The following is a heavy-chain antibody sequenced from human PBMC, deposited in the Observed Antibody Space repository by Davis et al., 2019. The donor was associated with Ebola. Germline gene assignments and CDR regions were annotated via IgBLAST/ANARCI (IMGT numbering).Heavy chain of an antibody. D-gene: IGHD3-22*01. CDR1: GASISSSSYY. J-gene: IGHJ4*02. V-gene: IGHV4-39*01. CDR3: ASLPVDLTYYYDSSGSSFDY. Sequence: PSETLSLTCTVSGASISSSSYYWGWIRQPPGKGLEWIGSIYYSGSTYYNPSLKSRVTISVDTSKNQFSLKLSSVTAADTAVYYCASLPVDLTYYYDSSGSSFDYWGQGTLVTVSS. CDR2: IYYSGST.